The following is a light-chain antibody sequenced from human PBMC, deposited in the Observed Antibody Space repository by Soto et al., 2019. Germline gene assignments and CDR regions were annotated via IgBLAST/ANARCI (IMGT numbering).Light chain of an antibody. CDR2: DVS. CDR3: QQYDSYSAT. J-gene: IGKJ1*01. Sequence: IQMTKSPSAMSASVGDGVPITCRASQGISNYLAWFQQKPGIPPKLLIYDVSALIRGVPSRFSGSGSGTEFTLTISSLQPDDFATYYCQQYDSYSATFGQGTKVDIK. CDR1: QGISNY. V-gene: IGKV1-16*01.